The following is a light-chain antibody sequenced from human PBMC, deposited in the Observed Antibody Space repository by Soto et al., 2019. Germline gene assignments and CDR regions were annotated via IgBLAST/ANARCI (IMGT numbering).Light chain of an antibody. CDR3: SSYAGDNNLV. CDR2: DVT. Sequence: QSALTQPRSVSGSPGQSVTISCTGTISDVGDYNYVSWYQHHPGKAPKLLISDVTKRPSWVPDRFSGSKSGNTASLTISDLQAEDEADYYCSSYAGDNNLVFGGGTKLTVL. J-gene: IGLJ2*01. V-gene: IGLV2-11*01. CDR1: ISDVGDYNY.